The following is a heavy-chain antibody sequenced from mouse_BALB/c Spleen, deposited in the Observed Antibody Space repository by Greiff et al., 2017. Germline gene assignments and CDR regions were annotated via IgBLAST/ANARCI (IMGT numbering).Heavy chain of an antibody. V-gene: IGHV1-69*02. CDR1: GYTFTSYW. Sequence: QVQLQQPGAELVRPGASVKLSCKASGYTFTSYWINWVKQRPGQGLEWIGNIYPSDSYTNYNQKFKDKATLTVDKSSSTAYMQLSSPTSEDSAVYYCTRSFYYGNYDFDYWGQGTTLTVSS. D-gene: IGHD2-1*01. CDR3: TRSFYYGNYDFDY. J-gene: IGHJ2*01. CDR2: IYPSDSYT.